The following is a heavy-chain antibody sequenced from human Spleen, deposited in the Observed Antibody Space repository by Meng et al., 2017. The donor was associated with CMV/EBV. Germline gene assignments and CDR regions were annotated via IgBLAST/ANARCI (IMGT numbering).Heavy chain of an antibody. CDR2: ISGYNGRT. Sequence: ASVKVSCKTSGYPFISYGISWVRQAPGKGLEWMGWISGYNGRTNYAQSFQGRLTLTTDTSTSTAYMELRNLRSDDTAVYYCVRESQQVVVYFEHWGQGTLVTVSS. CDR3: VRESQQVVVYFEH. CDR1: GYPFISYG. V-gene: IGHV1-18*01. D-gene: IGHD6-6*01. J-gene: IGHJ1*01.